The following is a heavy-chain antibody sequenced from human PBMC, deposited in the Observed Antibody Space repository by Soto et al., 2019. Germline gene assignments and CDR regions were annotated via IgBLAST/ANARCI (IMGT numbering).Heavy chain of an antibody. J-gene: IGHJ6*02. Sequence: SVKVSCKASGGTFSSYAISWVRQAPGQGLEWMGGIIPIFGTANYAQKFQGRVTITADESTSTAYMELSSLRSEDTAVYYCARDMDCSSTSCYFASHYYYYYGMDVWGQGTTVTVSS. D-gene: IGHD2-2*01. CDR2: IIPIFGTA. CDR3: ARDMDCSSTSCYFASHYYYYYGMDV. V-gene: IGHV1-69*13. CDR1: GGTFSSYA.